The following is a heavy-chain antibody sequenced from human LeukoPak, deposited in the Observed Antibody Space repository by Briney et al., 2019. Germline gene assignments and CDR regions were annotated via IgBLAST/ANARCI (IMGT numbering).Heavy chain of an antibody. CDR3: ARDADYNRGY. Sequence: ASVKASCKASGYIFTTYGVGWVRQAPGQGLEWMGWIDPNNGYTDYAQMFRGRITMTTDTSTSTAYMELRSLRSDDTAVYYCARDADYNRGYWGQGTQVTVSS. CDR2: IDPNNGYT. J-gene: IGHJ4*02. CDR1: GYIFTTYG. D-gene: IGHD4-11*01. V-gene: IGHV1-18*01.